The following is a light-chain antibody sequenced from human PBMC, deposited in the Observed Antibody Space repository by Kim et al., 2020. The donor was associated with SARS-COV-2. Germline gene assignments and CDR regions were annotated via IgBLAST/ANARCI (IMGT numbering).Light chain of an antibody. CDR1: QSLLYRSNNKNY. V-gene: IGKV4-1*01. J-gene: IGKJ3*01. CDR2: WAS. CDR3: QQHFDSPRT. Sequence: DIVMTQSPDSLAVSLGERATIKCRSSQSLLYRSNNKNYLSWYQQKPGQPPKLLIYWASTRESGVPDRFSGSGSGTDFTLTISSLQAEDVAIYYCQQHFDSPRTFGPGTKVDIK.